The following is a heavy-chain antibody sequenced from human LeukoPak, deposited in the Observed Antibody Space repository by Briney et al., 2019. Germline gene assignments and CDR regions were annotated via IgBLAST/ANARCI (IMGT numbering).Heavy chain of an antibody. D-gene: IGHD5-18*01. J-gene: IGHJ4*02. CDR2: VWFDGSRE. CDR3: ARDGYTYGSFDY. Sequence: GGSLRLSCAASGFTFSDYGMPWVRQAPGKGLEWVAVVWFDGSREYCADFVKGRFTTSRDNSKSTVFLQMNSLRAEDTAVYYCARDGYTYGSFDYWGQGSLVTVSS. V-gene: IGHV3-33*01. CDR1: GFTFSDYG.